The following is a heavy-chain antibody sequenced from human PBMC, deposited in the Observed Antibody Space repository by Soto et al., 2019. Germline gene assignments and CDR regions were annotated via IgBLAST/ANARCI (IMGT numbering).Heavy chain of an antibody. J-gene: IGHJ4*02. CDR3: ARPRTGYSSSWYKNEFDH. D-gene: IGHD6-13*01. Sequence: QVQLVQSGAEVKKPGSSVKVSCTASGGTFSSYAISWVRQAPGQGLEWMGGIIPIFGTANYAQKFQGRVTITADESTSTAYMELSSRRSEDTAVYYCARPRTGYSSSWYKNEFDHWGQGNLGTVSS. CDR2: IIPIFGTA. CDR1: GGTFSSYA. V-gene: IGHV1-69*01.